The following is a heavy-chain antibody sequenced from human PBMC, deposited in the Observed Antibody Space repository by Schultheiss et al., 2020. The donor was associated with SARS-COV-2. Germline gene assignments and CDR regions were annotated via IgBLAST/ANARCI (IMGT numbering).Heavy chain of an antibody. D-gene: IGHD6-13*01. Sequence: SETLSLTCTVSGGSISSGSYYWSWIRQPAGKGLEWIGRIYTSGSTNYNPSLKSRVTMSVDTSKNQFSLKLSSVTAADTAVYYCAKAGYSSLYYFDYWGQGTLVTVSS. CDR1: GGSISSGSYY. CDR3: AKAGYSSLYYFDY. J-gene: IGHJ4*02. CDR2: IYTSGST. V-gene: IGHV4-61*02.